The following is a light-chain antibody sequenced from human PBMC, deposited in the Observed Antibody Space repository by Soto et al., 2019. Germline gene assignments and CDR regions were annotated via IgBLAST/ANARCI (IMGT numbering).Light chain of an antibody. J-gene: IGKJ4*01. CDR3: QQYITSPVT. Sequence: EIVLTQSPGTLSLSPGERATLSCRASRSLSRNDLAWYQQKPGQAPRLLIFGASSRATGIPDRFSGSGSGTDFTLTISRLEPEDFAVYYCQQYITSPVTFGGGTKVEIK. CDR2: GAS. V-gene: IGKV3-20*01. CDR1: RSLSRND.